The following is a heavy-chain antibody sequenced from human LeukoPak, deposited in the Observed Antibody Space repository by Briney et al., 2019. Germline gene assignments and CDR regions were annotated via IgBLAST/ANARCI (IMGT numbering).Heavy chain of an antibody. CDR2: IYYSGST. D-gene: IGHD3-3*01. J-gene: IGHJ4*02. V-gene: IGHV4-59*12. Sequence: SETLSLTCTVSGGSINSYYWSWIRQPPGKGLEWIGYIYYSGSTNYNPSLKSRVTISVDTSKIQFSLKLSSVTAADTAIYYCARIHYDFWSGYYFDYWGQGTLVTVSS. CDR3: ARIHYDFWSGYYFDY. CDR1: GGSINSYY.